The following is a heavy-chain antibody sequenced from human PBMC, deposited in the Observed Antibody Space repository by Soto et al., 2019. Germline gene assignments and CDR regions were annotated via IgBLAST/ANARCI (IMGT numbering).Heavy chain of an antibody. CDR3: SKYLETAAAGYDLDF. CDR2: ISYDGSNE. CDR1: GFSISSYV. D-gene: IGHD6-13*01. Sequence: QVQLVESGGGVVQPGRSLRLSCAASGFSISSYVMHWVRQAPGKGLEWVAVISYDGSNEQYADSVKGRFTISRDNSKNTQYLEMKNLQAEDRAVYYCSKYLETAAAGYDLDFWGQGALVTVSS. J-gene: IGHJ4*02. V-gene: IGHV3-30*18.